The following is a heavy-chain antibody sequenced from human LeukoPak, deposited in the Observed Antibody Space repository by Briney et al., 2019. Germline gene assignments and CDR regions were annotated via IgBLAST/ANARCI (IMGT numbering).Heavy chain of an antibody. CDR2: INPNSGGT. V-gene: IGHV1-2*02. CDR1: GYTFTGYY. J-gene: IGHJ6*03. CDR3: ARDAGHEYYYYYYYMDV. Sequence: GASVKVSCKASGYTFTGYYMHWVRQAPGQGLEWMGWINPNSGGTNYAQKFQGRVTMTRDTSISTAYMELSRLRSDDTAVYYCARDAGHEYYYYYYYMDVWGKGTTVTVSS.